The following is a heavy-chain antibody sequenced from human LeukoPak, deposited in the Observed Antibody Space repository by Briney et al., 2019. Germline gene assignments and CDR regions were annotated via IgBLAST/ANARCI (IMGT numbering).Heavy chain of an antibody. V-gene: IGHV3-21*01. D-gene: IGHD2-21*02. Sequence: GGSLRLSCAASGFTFSSYAMSWVRQAPGKGLEWVSSISSSSSYIYYADSVKGRFTISRDNAKNSLYLQMNSLRAEDTAVYYCAKDISGGDCPDYWGQGTLVTVSS. CDR1: GFTFSSYA. CDR2: ISSSSSYI. CDR3: AKDISGGDCPDY. J-gene: IGHJ4*02.